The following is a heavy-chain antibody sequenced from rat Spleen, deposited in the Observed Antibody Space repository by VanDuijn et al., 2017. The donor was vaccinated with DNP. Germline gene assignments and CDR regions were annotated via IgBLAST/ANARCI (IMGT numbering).Heavy chain of an antibody. J-gene: IGHJ4*01. V-gene: IGHV5-7*01. CDR1: EFTFSDYH. CDR2: SSYEGSST. D-gene: IGHD1-2*01. CDR3: TRDNYSSYMPYYYAMDA. Sequence: EVQLVESGGGLVQPGRSLKLSCAASEFTFSDYHMAWVRQAPKKGLEWVATSSYEGSSTYYRDSVKVRFTISRDNAKSTLYLQMNSLRSEDTATYYCTRDNYSSYMPYYYAMDAWGQGTSVTVSS.